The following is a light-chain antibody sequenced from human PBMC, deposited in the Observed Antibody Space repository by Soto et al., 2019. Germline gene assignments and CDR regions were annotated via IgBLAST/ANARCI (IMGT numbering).Light chain of an antibody. J-gene: IGLJ1*01. CDR2: EVS. Sequence: QSVXTQPASVSGSPGQSITISCTGTRSDVGSYNLVSWYQQHPGKAPKLMIYEVSKRPSGVSNRFSGSKSGNTASLTISGLQAEDEADYYCCSYAGSRVFGTGAKV. CDR1: RSDVGSYNL. V-gene: IGLV2-23*02. CDR3: CSYAGSRV.